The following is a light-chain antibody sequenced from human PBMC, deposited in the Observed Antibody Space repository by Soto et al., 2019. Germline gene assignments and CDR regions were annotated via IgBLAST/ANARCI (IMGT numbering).Light chain of an antibody. CDR1: QPIRND. Sequence: EVVLTQCPAILSLSPGETATLSCRAGQPIRNDLGWYQQRPGQAPRLLIYGASNRATGVPDRFSGSGSGTDFTLTITRLAPEDFAIYYCQQRAVWPLSFGGGTKV. J-gene: IGKJ4*01. CDR3: QQRAVWPLS. CDR2: GAS. V-gene: IGKV3-11*01.